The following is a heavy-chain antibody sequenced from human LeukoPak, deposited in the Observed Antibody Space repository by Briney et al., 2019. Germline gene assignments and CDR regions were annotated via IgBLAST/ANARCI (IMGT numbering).Heavy chain of an antibody. J-gene: IGHJ4*02. CDR3: ARLGLGLDTYCSSTSCTEAPDY. V-gene: IGHV4-38-2*02. Sequence: SETLSLTCTVSGYSISSGYYWGWIRQPPGKGLEWIGSIYHSGSTYYNPSLKSRVTISVDTSKNQFSLKLSSVTAADTAVYYCARLGLGLDTYCSSTSCTEAPDYWGQGTLVTVSS. CDR2: IYHSGST. CDR1: GYSISSGYY. D-gene: IGHD2-2*01.